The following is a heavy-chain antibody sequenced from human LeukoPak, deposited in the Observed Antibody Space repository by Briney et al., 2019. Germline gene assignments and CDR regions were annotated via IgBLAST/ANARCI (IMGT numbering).Heavy chain of an antibody. CDR3: AKDLNGYIDY. J-gene: IGHJ4*02. V-gene: IGHV3-23*01. Sequence: GGSLRLSCAASGFTFSSYGMSWVRQAPGKGPEWVSAISGSGGSTYYADSVKGRFTISRDNSKNTLYLQMNSLRAEDTAVYYCAKDLNGYIDYWGQGTLVTVSS. D-gene: IGHD2-8*01. CDR1: GFTFSSYG. CDR2: ISGSGGST.